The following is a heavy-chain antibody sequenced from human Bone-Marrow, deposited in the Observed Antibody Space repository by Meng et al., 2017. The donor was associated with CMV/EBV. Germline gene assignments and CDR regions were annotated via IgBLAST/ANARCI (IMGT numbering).Heavy chain of an antibody. CDR3: ASTRGRPRGYSYGHPGGMDV. V-gene: IGHV4-34*01. Sequence: SEILSLTCAVYGGFFSGYYWSWIRQPPGKLLEWSGEINHSGSTNYNPSLKSRVTISVDTSKNQFSLKLSSVTAADTAVYYCASTRGRPRGYSYGHPGGMDVWGQGTMVTGSS. CDR1: GGFFSGYY. CDR2: INHSGST. D-gene: IGHD5-18*01. J-gene: IGHJ6*02.